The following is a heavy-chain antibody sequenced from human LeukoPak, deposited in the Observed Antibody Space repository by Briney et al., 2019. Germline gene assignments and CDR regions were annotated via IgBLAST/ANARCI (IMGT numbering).Heavy chain of an antibody. V-gene: IGHV3-21*01. CDR3: ARDTGTTVTTYFDY. D-gene: IGHD4-17*01. Sequence: GGSLRLSCAASGFTFSSYSMNWVRQAPGKGLEWVSSISSSSSYIYYADSVKGRFTISRDNAKYSLYLQMNSLRAEDTAVYYCARDTGTTVTTYFDYWGQGTLVTVSS. J-gene: IGHJ4*02. CDR1: GFTFSSYS. CDR2: ISSSSSYI.